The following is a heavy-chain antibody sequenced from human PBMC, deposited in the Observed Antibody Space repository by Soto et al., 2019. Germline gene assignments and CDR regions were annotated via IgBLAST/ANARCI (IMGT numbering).Heavy chain of an antibody. CDR2: INAGNGNT. D-gene: IGHD3-22*01. J-gene: IGHJ3*02. Sequence: GASMKVSCKASGYTFTSYSMHWVRQAPGQRLEWMGWINAGNGNTKYSQKFQGRVTITRDTSASTAYMELSSLRSEDTAVYYCASLYYYDSSGYYRKDAFDIWGQGTMVTVSS. CDR1: GYTFTSYS. V-gene: IGHV1-3*01. CDR3: ASLYYYDSSGYYRKDAFDI.